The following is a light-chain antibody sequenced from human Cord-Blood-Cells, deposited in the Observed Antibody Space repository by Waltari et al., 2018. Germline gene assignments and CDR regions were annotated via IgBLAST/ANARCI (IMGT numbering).Light chain of an antibody. J-gene: IGKJ1*01. CDR3: QQYGSSPRT. CDR2: GAS. V-gene: IGKV3-20*01. Sequence: EIVLTQSPGTLSLSPGERATLSCRASHSVSSSYLAWYQQKPGQATRLLIYGASSRATGIPDRFSGSGSGTDFTLTISRLEPEDFAVYYCQQYGSSPRTFGQGTKVEIK. CDR1: HSVSSSY.